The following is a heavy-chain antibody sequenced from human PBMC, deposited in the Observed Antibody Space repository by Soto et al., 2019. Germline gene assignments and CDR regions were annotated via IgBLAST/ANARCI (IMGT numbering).Heavy chain of an antibody. J-gene: IGHJ4*02. CDR2: ISGSGGST. Sequence: GGSLRLSCAASGFTFSSYAMSWVRQAPGKGLEWVSAISGSGGSTYYADSVKGRFTISRDNSKNPLYLQMNSLRAEDTAVYYCAKDKDQYYDDGDYFDYWGQGTLVTVSS. CDR1: GFTFSSYA. CDR3: AKDKDQYYDDGDYFDY. D-gene: IGHD3-22*01. V-gene: IGHV3-23*01.